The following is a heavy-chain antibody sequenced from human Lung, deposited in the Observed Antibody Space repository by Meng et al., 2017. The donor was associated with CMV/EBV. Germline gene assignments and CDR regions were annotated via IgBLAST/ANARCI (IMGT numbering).Heavy chain of an antibody. J-gene: IGHJ6*02. D-gene: IGHD3/OR15-3a*01. V-gene: IGHV1-69*10. Sequence: SVKVSCKASGGSLSISWVRQAPGQGLEWVGGIRPILGRANYAQKFQGRVTISADKFTTTAYMELSSLRSEDTAVYYCARWIFGLAVGNFGLDVWGQGTTVTVSS. CDR2: IRPILGRA. CDR3: ARWIFGLAVGNFGLDV. CDR1: GGSLS.